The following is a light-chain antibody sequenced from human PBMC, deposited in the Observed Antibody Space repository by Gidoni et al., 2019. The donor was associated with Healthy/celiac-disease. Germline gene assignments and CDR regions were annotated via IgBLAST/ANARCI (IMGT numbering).Light chain of an antibody. V-gene: IGKV3-11*01. CDR2: DAS. J-gene: IGKJ3*01. CDR1: QSVSSY. CDR3: QQRSNWPIFT. Sequence: EIVLTQSQATLSLSPGERATLSCRASQSVSSYLAWYQQKPGQAPRLLIYDASNRATGIPARFSGSGSGTDFTLTISSLEPEDFAVYYCQQRSNWPIFTFGPXTKVDIK.